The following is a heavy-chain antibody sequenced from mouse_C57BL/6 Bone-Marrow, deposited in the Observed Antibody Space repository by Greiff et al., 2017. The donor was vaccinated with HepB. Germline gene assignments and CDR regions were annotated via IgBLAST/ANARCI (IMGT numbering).Heavy chain of an antibody. D-gene: IGHD2-1*01. CDR2: IDPETGGT. V-gene: IGHV1-15*01. CDR3: TRRVGNYLDY. J-gene: IGHJ4*01. Sequence: QVQLQQSGAELVRPGASVTLSCKASGYTFTDYEMHWVKQTPVHGLEWIGAIDPETGGTAYNQKFKGKAILTADKSSSTAYMALRSLTSEDSAVYYCTRRVGNYLDYWGQGTSVTVSS. CDR1: GYTFTDYE.